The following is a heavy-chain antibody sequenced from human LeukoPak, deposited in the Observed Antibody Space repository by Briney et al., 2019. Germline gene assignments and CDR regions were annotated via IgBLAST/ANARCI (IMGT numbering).Heavy chain of an antibody. V-gene: IGHV4-31*03. CDR3: ARARHSGSYYFDY. D-gene: IGHD1-26*01. Sequence: PSETLSLTCTVSGGSISSGGYYWSWIRQHPGKGLEWIGHIYYSGSTYYNPSLKSRVTISVDTSKNQFSLKLSSVTAADTAVYYCARARHSGSYYFDYWGQGTLVTVSS. J-gene: IGHJ4*02. CDR2: IYYSGST. CDR1: GGSISSGGYY.